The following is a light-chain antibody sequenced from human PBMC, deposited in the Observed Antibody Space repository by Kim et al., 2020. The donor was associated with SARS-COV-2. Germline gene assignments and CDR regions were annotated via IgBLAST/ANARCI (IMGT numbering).Light chain of an antibody. J-gene: IGLJ2*01. Sequence: APGKTTRMTLGGKYIGGKSGHVYQQKPGPAPGLVIYYDSDRPPGIPERFSGSNSGNRATLGISRVEAGDEADYYCQVWDNTGDYPVFGGGTQLTVL. V-gene: IGLV3-21*04. CDR2: YDS. CDR3: QVWDNTGDYPV. CDR1: YIGGKS.